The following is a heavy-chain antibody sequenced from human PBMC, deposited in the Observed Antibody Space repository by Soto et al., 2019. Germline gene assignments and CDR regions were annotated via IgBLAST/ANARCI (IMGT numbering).Heavy chain of an antibody. J-gene: IGHJ6*02. CDR2: IYYSGST. V-gene: IGHV4-59*08. CDR1: GGSISSYY. D-gene: IGHD6-13*01. Sequence: QVQLQESGPGLVKPSETLSLTCTVSGGSISSYYWSWIRQPPGKGLEWIGYIYYSGSTNYNPSLKSRVTISVDTSKTQFSLKLSSVTAADTAVYYCARSSSWYAHHYYYYGMDVWGQGTTVSVSS. CDR3: ARSSSWYAHHYYYYGMDV.